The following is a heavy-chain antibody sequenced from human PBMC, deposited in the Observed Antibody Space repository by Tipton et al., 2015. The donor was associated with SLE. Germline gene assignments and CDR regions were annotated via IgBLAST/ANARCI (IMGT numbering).Heavy chain of an antibody. CDR3: ARIGAVAGTPDAFDI. Sequence: TLSLTCTVSGGSISSSSYYWGWIRQPPGKGLEWIGSIYYSGSTSYNPSLKSRVTISVDTSKNQFSLKLSSVTAADTAVYYCARIGAVAGTPDAFDIWGQGTMVTVSS. CDR2: IYYSGST. CDR1: GGSISSSSYY. D-gene: IGHD6-19*01. V-gene: IGHV4-39*07. J-gene: IGHJ3*02.